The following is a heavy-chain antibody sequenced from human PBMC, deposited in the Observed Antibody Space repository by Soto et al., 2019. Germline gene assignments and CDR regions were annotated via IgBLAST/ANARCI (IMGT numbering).Heavy chain of an antibody. CDR3: ARSSTSWTYYYYYGMDV. Sequence: QVQLVQSGAEVKKPGASVKVSCKASGYTFTSYDINWVRQATGQGLEWMGWMNPNSGNTGYAQKFQGRVTMTRNTSISTAYMELSSLRSEDTAVYYCARSSTSWTYYYYYGMDVRGQGTTVTVSS. CDR1: GYTFTSYD. CDR2: MNPNSGNT. V-gene: IGHV1-8*01. D-gene: IGHD2-2*01. J-gene: IGHJ6*02.